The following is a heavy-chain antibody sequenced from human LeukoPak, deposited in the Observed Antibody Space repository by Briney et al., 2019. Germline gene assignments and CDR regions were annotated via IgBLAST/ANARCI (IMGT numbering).Heavy chain of an antibody. Sequence: PGGSLRLSCATSGFTFSSHSMSWVRQAPVKGLEWVANIKQDGSEKHYVDSVRGRFSISRDNTKNSLYLQMNSLRAEDTAVYYCARQNRGGGLTGTLGQYYYYYYMDVWGKGTTVTVSS. CDR2: IKQDGSEK. CDR3: ARQNRGGGLTGTLGQYYYYYYMDV. J-gene: IGHJ6*03. CDR1: GFTFSSHS. D-gene: IGHD1-20*01. V-gene: IGHV3-7*01.